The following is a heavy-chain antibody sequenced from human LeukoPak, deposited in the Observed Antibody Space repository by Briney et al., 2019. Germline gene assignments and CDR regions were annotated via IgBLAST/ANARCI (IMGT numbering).Heavy chain of an antibody. J-gene: IGHJ5*02. CDR1: GFTFANYA. V-gene: IGHV3-23*01. CDR3: AKDDLMDSVSTVRNWFDT. Sequence: PGGSLRLSRAASGFTFANYALTWVRQAPGKGLEWVSTVSGGGGVTYYAGSVKGRFTISRDNSKNTLYLQMNSLRAEDTALYYCAKDDLMDSVSTVRNWFDTWGQGTLVTVSS. CDR2: VSGGGGVT. D-gene: IGHD5/OR15-5a*01.